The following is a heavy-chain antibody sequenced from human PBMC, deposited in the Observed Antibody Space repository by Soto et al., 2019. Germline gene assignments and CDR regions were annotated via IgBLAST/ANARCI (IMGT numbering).Heavy chain of an antibody. D-gene: IGHD2-2*01. J-gene: IGHJ6*02. CDR3: ARDFCCSSTSCYGDYYGMDV. Sequence: ASVKVSCKASGYTFTGYYMHWVRQAPGQGLEWMGWINPNSGGTNYAQKFQGWVTMTRDTSISTAYMELSRLRSDDTAVYYCARDFCCSSTSCYGDYYGMDVWGQGTTVTVSS. CDR2: INPNSGGT. V-gene: IGHV1-2*04. CDR1: GYTFTGYY.